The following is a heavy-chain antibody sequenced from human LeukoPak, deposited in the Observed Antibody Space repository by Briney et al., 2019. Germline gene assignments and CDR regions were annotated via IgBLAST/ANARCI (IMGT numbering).Heavy chain of an antibody. CDR3: ARGRYCSSTSCYKGRWFDP. Sequence: SETLSLTCTVSGGSISSYYWSWIRQPPGKGLEWIGYIYYSGSTNYNPSLKSRVTISVDTSKNQFSLKLSSVTAADTAVYYCARGRYCSSTSCYKGRWFDPWGQGTLVTVSS. CDR2: IYYSGST. CDR1: GGSISSYY. J-gene: IGHJ5*02. D-gene: IGHD2-2*02. V-gene: IGHV4-59*08.